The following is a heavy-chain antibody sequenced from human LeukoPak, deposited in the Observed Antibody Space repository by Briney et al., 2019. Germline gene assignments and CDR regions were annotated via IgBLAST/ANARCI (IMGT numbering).Heavy chain of an antibody. CDR3: ARGRQQLEYFDY. V-gene: IGHV4-39*01. J-gene: IGHJ4*02. Sequence: SETLSLTCTVSGGSISSSSYYWGWIRQPPGKGLEWIGSIYYSGSPYYNPSLKSRATISVDTSKNQFTLKLSSVTAADTAVYYCARGRQQLEYFDYWGQGTLVTVSS. D-gene: IGHD6-13*01. CDR2: IYYSGSP. CDR1: GGSISSSSYY.